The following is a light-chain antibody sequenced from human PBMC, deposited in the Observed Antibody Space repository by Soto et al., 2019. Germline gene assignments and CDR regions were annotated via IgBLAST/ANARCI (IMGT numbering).Light chain of an antibody. J-gene: IGKJ5*01. V-gene: IGKV3-15*01. CDR2: GAS. CDR3: QQYKSWPPIT. Sequence: EIVMTQSPGTLSVSPGERATLSCRASQSLNTDLAWYQQKPGQAPRLLLYGASTRATGISTRFSGGGSGTEFTLTISGLQSEDSAVYYCQQYKSWPPITFGQGTRLEI. CDR1: QSLNTD.